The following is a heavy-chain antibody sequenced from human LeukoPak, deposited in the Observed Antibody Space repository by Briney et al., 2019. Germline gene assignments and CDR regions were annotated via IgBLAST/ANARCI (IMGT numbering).Heavy chain of an antibody. J-gene: IGHJ5*02. Sequence: SETLSLTCSVSGHSISSDSYWGWIRQPPGKGLEWIGSMHHSGTVAYNLSLKSRVTISMDTSRNQFSLKLSSVTAADTAVYYCARSPPWNWFDPWGQGTLVTVSS. CDR3: ARSPPWNWFDP. CDR2: MHHSGTV. V-gene: IGHV4-38-2*02. CDR1: GHSISSDSY.